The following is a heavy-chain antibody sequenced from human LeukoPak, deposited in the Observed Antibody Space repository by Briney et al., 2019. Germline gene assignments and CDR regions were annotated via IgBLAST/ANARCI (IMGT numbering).Heavy chain of an antibody. J-gene: IGHJ5*02. D-gene: IGHD2-2*01. Sequence: PSETLSLTCTVSGGSISSYHWSWMRQPPGKGLEWIGYVYYRGSTNYNPSLKSRVTISVDTSKNQFSLKLSSVTAADTAVYYCARGKRYQLLSNWFDPWGQGTLVTVSS. CDR2: VYYRGST. CDR1: GGSISSYH. CDR3: ARGKRYQLLSNWFDP. V-gene: IGHV4-59*12.